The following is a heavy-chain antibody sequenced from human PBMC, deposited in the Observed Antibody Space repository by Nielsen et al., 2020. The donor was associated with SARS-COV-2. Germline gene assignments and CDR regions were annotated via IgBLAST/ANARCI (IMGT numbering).Heavy chain of an antibody. V-gene: IGHV3-23*01. Sequence: WIRQPPGKGLEWVSSISTSGSGTHYADSVKGRFTISRDNSKNTLYLEMNSLRVEDTALYYCAKGDSRLSWFGELALYYHYYGMDVWGQGTTVTVSS. CDR3: AKGDSRLSWFGELALYYHYYGMDV. J-gene: IGHJ6*02. D-gene: IGHD3-10*01. CDR2: ISTSGSGT.